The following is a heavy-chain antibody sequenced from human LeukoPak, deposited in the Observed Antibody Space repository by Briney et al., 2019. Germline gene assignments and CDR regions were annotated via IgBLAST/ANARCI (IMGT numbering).Heavy chain of an antibody. CDR1: GGSISSSSYY. J-gene: IGHJ4*02. V-gene: IGHV4-39*07. CDR3: ARICSGDCYGGIDY. D-gene: IGHD2-21*01. CDR2: IYYSGST. Sequence: KPSETLSLTCTVSGGSISSSSYYWGWIRQPPGKGLEWIGSIYYSGSTYYNPSLKSRVTMSVDTSKNQFSLKLSSVTAVDTAVYYCARICSGDCYGGIDYWGQGTLVTVSS.